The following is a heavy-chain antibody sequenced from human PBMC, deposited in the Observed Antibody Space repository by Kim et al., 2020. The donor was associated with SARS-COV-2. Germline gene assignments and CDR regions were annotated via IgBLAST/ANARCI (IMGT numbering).Heavy chain of an antibody. J-gene: IGHJ4*02. Sequence: ADSVKGRFTIYRDNAKNTLYLQMNSLRAEDTAVYYCARRQYSSGYYYFDYWGQGTLVIVSS. CDR3: ARRQYSSGYYYFDY. V-gene: IGHV3-74*01. D-gene: IGHD6-19*01.